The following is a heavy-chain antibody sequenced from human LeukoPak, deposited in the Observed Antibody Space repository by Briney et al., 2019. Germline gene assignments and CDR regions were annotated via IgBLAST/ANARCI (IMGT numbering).Heavy chain of an antibody. J-gene: IGHJ3*02. CDR1: GFTFSSYW. CDR2: IKQDGSEK. V-gene: IGHV3-7*01. CDR3: ARVYYYEPGQAFDI. D-gene: IGHD3-22*01. Sequence: PGGSLRLSCAASGFTFSSYWMSWVRQAPGKGLEWVANIKQDGSEKYYVDSVKGRFTISRDNAKNSLYLQMNSLRAEDTAVYYCARVYYYEPGQAFDIWGQGTMVTVSS.